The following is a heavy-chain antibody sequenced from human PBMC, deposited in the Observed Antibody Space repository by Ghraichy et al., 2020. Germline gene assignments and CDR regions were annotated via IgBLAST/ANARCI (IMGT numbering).Heavy chain of an antibody. D-gene: IGHD6-13*01. Sequence: SETLSLTCTVSGGSISSYYWTWIRQPPGKGLEWIGYIYSSGGANYNPSLKSRVTISVDTSKNQFSLKLSSLTAADTAVYYCATSSWYSSILYFGMDVWGQGTTVTVSS. CDR2: IYSSGGA. J-gene: IGHJ6*02. V-gene: IGHV4-59*03. CDR3: ATSSWYSSILYFGMDV. CDR1: GGSISSYY.